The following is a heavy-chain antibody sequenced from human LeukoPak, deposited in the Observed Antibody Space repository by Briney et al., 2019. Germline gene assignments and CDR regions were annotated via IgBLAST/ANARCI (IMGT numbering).Heavy chain of an antibody. Sequence: GGSLRLSCAASGFTFSNAWMSWVRQAPGKGLEWVGRIRSKTDGGTTDYAAPVKGRFTISRDDSKNTVYVEINSLKTEDTAVYYCTTNLRGYSSDFDNWGQGTLVTVSS. CDR3: TTNLRGYSSDFDN. J-gene: IGHJ4*02. V-gene: IGHV3-15*01. CDR1: GFTFSNAW. D-gene: IGHD6-19*01. CDR2: IRSKTDGGTT.